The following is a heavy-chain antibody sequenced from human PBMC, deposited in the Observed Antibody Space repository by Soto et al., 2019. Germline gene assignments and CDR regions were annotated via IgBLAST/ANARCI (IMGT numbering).Heavy chain of an antibody. J-gene: IGHJ4*02. CDR3: ARALGQWLVPSPIDY. Sequence: GASVKVSCKASGYTFTSYGISWVRQAPGQGLEWMGWISAYNGNTNYAQKFQGRVTMTTDTSTSTAYMELRSLRSDDTAVYYCARALGQWLVPSPIDYWGQGTLVTVSS. D-gene: IGHD6-19*01. V-gene: IGHV1-18*01. CDR2: ISAYNGNT. CDR1: GYTFTSYG.